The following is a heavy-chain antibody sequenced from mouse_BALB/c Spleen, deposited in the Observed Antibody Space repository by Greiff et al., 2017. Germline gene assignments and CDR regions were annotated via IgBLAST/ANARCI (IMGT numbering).Heavy chain of an antibody. V-gene: IGHV3-6*02. D-gene: IGHD2-1*01. CDR2: ISYDGSN. J-gene: IGHJ4*01. CDR3: ARDRRIYYGNYYAMDY. Sequence: DVKLQESGPGLVKPSQSLSLTCSVTGYSITSGYYWNWIRQFPGNKLEWMGYISYDGSNNYNPSLKNRISITRDTSKNQFFLKLNSVTTEDTATYYCARDRRIYYGNYYAMDYWGQGTSVTVSS. CDR1: GYSITSGYY.